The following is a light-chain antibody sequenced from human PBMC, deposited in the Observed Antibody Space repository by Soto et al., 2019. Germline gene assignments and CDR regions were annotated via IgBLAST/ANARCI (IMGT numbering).Light chain of an antibody. Sequence: DIPMTQSPSSLSASVGDRVTITCRASQDISNYLAWYQQKPEKVPKLLIYSASSLQSGVPSRFSGSGSGTDFTLTISSLQPEDVATYYCQKYNSAPRTFGQGTTVEIK. CDR2: SAS. CDR1: QDISNY. J-gene: IGKJ1*01. CDR3: QKYNSAPRT. V-gene: IGKV1-27*01.